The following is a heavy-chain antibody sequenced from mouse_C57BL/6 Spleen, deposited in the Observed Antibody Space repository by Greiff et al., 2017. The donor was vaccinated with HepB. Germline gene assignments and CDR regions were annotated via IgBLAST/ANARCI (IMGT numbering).Heavy chain of an antibody. J-gene: IGHJ3*01. CDR3: ATAYGSSPWFAY. CDR1: GYTFTSYT. V-gene: IGHV1-4*01. CDR2: INPSSGYT. D-gene: IGHD1-1*01. Sequence: VKVVESGAELARPGASVKMSCKASGYTFTSYTMHWVKQRPGQGLEWIGYINPSSGYTKYNQKFKDKATLTADKSSSTAYMQLSSLTSEDSAVYYCATAYGSSPWFAYWGQGTLVTVSA.